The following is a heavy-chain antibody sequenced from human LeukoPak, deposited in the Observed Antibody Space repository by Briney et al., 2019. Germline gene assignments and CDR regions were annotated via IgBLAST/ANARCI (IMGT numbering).Heavy chain of an antibody. J-gene: IGHJ5*02. D-gene: IGHD1-26*01. CDR2: ISYDGSNK. V-gene: IGHV3-30-3*01. CDR1: GFTFSSYA. CDR3: AKGRGVGANNWFDP. Sequence: GGSLRLSCAASGFTFSSYAMHWVRQAPGKGLEWVAVISYDGSNKYYADSVKGRFTISRDNSKNTLYLQMNSLRAEDTAVYYCAKGRGVGANNWFDPWGQGTLVTVSS.